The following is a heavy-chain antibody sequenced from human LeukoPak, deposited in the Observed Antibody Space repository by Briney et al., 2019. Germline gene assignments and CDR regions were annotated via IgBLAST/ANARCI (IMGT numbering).Heavy chain of an antibody. D-gene: IGHD2-2*01. V-gene: IGHV3-7*01. J-gene: IGHJ4*02. CDR3: ARDCSTTNCYSGYLDN. CDR2: IRQDGSEK. Sequence: GGSLRLSCAVSGFTFSTYWMSWVRQAPGKGLEWVANIRQDGSEKYYVDSVRGRFTISRDNAENSLYLQMNSLRAEDTAVYYCARDCSTTNCYSGYLDNWGQGTLVTVSS. CDR1: GFTFSTYW.